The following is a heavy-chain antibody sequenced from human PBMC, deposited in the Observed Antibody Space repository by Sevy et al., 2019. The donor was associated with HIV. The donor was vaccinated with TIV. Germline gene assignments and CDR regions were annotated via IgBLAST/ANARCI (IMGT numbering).Heavy chain of an antibody. V-gene: IGHV4-59*01. CDR2: IYYSGST. J-gene: IGHJ5*02. CDR3: ARAFRPGSYYYDSSGRWFDP. D-gene: IGHD3-22*01. Sequence: SETLSLTCAVSGVSISSYYWSWIRQPPGKGLEWIGYIYYSGSTNYNPSLKSRVTISVDTSKNQFSLKLSSVTAVDTAVYYCARAFRPGSYYYDSSGRWFDPWGQRTLVTVSS. CDR1: GVSISSYY.